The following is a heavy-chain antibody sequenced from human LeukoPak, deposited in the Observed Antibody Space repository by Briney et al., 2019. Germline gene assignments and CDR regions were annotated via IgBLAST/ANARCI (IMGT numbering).Heavy chain of an antibody. CDR3: ARTLGYCSGGSCYEEWFDP. V-gene: IGHV4-39*07. CDR1: GASISSGSNY. J-gene: IGHJ5*02. Sequence: PSETLSLTCSVSGASISSGSNYWGWIRQPPGKTLEWIGSIYSSGSTYYNPSLKSRVIIIIDTPKNHFSLTLSSVTAADTAVYYCARTLGYCSGGSCYEEWFDPWGQGTLVTVSS. CDR2: IYSSGST. D-gene: IGHD2-15*01.